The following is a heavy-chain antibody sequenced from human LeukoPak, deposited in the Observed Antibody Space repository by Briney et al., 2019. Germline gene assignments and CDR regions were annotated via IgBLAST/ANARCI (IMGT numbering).Heavy chain of an antibody. J-gene: IGHJ4*02. Sequence: PGGSLRLSCAASGFTFSSYWMSWVRQAPGKGLEGVANIKQDGSEKYYVDSVKGRFTISRDNAKNSLYLQMNSLRAEDTAVYYCARDSAGVVVPAARGAFDYWGQGTLVTVSS. CDR3: ARDSAGVVVPAARGAFDY. CDR1: GFTFSSYW. D-gene: IGHD2-2*01. CDR2: IKQDGSEK. V-gene: IGHV3-7*01.